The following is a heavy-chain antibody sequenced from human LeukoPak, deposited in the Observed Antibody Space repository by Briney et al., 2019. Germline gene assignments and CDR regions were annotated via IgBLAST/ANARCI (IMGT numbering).Heavy chain of an antibody. Sequence: PSETLSLTCTVSGGSISSGDYYWSWIRQPPGKGLEWIGYIYYSGSTYYIPSLKSRVTISVDTSKNQFSLKLSSVTAADTAVYYCARGGVYATDAFDIWGQGTMVTVSS. CDR2: IYYSGST. J-gene: IGHJ3*02. CDR3: ARGGVYATDAFDI. CDR1: GGSISSGDYY. D-gene: IGHD2-8*01. V-gene: IGHV4-30-4*01.